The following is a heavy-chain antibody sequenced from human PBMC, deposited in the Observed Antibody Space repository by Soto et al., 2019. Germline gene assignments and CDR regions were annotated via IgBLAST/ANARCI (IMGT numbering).Heavy chain of an antibody. CDR1: GYSISSGYY. CDR3: ARASYVSRGYYDY. V-gene: IGHV4-38-2*01. D-gene: IGHD3-22*01. Sequence: SETLSLTCAVPGYSISSGYYWGWIRQPPGKGLEWIGSIYHSGSTYYNPSLKSRVTISVDTSKNQFSLKLTSVTAAYTAVYYCARASYVSRGYYDYWGQGTLVTVSS. J-gene: IGHJ4*02. CDR2: IYHSGST.